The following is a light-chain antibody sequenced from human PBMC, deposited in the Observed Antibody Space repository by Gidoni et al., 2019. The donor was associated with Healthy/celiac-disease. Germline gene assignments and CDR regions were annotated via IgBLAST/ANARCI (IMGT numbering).Light chain of an antibody. J-gene: IGLJ3*02. CDR2: DES. CDR1: NIGSKS. V-gene: IGLV3-21*02. Sequence: SYVLTQPPSVSVAPGQTARITCGGNNIGSKSVHWYQQKPGQAPVLVVYDESDRPAGIPERFSGSKSGNTATLTISRVEAGDEADYYCQVWDSSSDRGVFGGGTKLTVL. CDR3: QVWDSSSDRGV.